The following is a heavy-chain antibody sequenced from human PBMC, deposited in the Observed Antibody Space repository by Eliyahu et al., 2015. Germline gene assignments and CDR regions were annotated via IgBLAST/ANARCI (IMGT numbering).Heavy chain of an antibody. CDR1: GGTFSNYA. CDR2: IIPIFGTS. CDR3: AGDLQGFYYFDY. V-gene: IGHV1-69*01. J-gene: IGHJ4*02. Sequence: EVREPGSSVKVSCKASGGTFSNYAISWVRQAPGQGLEWMGGIIPIFGTSNYAQNFQGRVTITADESTSTAYMELSSLRSEDTAIYYCAGDLQGFYYFDYWGQGTLVTVSS.